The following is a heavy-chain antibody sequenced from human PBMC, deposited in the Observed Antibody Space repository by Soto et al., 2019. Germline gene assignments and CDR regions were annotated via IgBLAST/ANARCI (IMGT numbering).Heavy chain of an antibody. J-gene: IGHJ4*02. V-gene: IGHV3-74*01. D-gene: IGHD3-10*01. CDR1: GFIFRTYW. CDR2: INNDGSST. CDR3: AKDGSGSYYRPPAY. Sequence: PGGSLRLSCAASGFIFRTYWMQWVRQVPGKELVWVSRINNDGSSTDYADSVKGRFTISRDNSKNTLYLQMNSLRAEDTAVYYCAKDGSGSYYRPPAYWGQGTLVTVSS.